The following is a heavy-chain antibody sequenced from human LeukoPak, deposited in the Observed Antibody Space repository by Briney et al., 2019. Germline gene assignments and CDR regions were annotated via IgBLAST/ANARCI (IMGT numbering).Heavy chain of an antibody. V-gene: IGHV1-18*01. D-gene: IGHD2-15*01. CDR2: ISAYNGNT. CDR3: ARYPSIVVVVAATSHYGMDV. J-gene: IGHJ6*02. CDR1: GYTFTSYG. Sequence: APVKVSCKASGYTFTSYGISWVRQAPGQGLEWMGWISAYNGNTNYAQKLQGRVTMTTDTSTSTAYMELRSLRSDDTAVYYCARYPSIVVVVAATSHYGMDVWGQGTTVTVSS.